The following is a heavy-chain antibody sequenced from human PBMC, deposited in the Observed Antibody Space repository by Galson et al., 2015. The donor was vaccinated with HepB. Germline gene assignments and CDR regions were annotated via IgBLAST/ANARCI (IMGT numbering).Heavy chain of an antibody. V-gene: IGHV3-53*01. CDR3: ASLYCGGDCSENYYYYYMDV. CDR2: IYSGGST. Sequence: SLRLSCAASGFTVSSNYMSWVRQAPGKGLEWVSVIYSGGSTYYADSVKGRFTISRDNSKNTLYLQMNSLRAEDTAVYYCASLYCGGDCSENYYYYYMDVWGKGTTVTVSS. D-gene: IGHD2-21*01. J-gene: IGHJ6*03. CDR1: GFTVSSNY.